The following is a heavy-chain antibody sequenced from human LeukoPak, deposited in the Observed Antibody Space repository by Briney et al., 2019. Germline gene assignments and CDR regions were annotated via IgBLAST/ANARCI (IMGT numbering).Heavy chain of an antibody. CDR1: GGTFSSYA. V-gene: IGHV1-69*04. J-gene: IGHJ5*02. CDR2: IIPILGIA. D-gene: IGHD3-9*01. CDR3: AKRTYYDILSWFDP. Sequence: ASVKVSCKASGGTFSSYAISWVRQAPGQGLVWMGRIIPILGIANYAQKFQGRVTITADKSTSTAYMELSSLRSEDTAVYYCAKRTYYDILSWFDPWGQGTLVTVSS.